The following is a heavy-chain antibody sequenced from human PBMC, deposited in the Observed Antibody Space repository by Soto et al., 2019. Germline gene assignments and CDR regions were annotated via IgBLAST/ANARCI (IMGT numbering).Heavy chain of an antibody. CDR2: IYSGGST. CDR1: GFTVSSNY. J-gene: IGHJ6*02. D-gene: IGHD2-2*01. V-gene: IGHV3-53*02. Sequence: EVQLVETGGGLIQPGGYLRLSCAATGFTVSSNYMSSVRQAPGKGLEWDSVIYSGGSTYYADSVKGRFTISRDNSKNTLYLQMNSLRAEDTAVYYCAGYIVVVPAANYYGMDVGGQGTTVTVSS. CDR3: AGYIVVVPAANYYGMDV.